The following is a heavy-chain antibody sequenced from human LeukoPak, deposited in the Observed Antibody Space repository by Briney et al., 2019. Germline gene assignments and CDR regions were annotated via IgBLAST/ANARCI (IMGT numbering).Heavy chain of an antibody. CDR3: GFSEGDF. CDR2: IFTGGST. V-gene: IGHV4-4*07. Sequence: SETRSLTCTVSGGSISSYYWSWIRQPAGKGLEWIGRIFTGGSTNYNPSLESRLTMSIDTSKNQFSLKLNSVTAADTAMYFCGFSEGDFWGQGALVTVSS. D-gene: IGHD6-25*01. J-gene: IGHJ4*02. CDR1: GGSISSYY.